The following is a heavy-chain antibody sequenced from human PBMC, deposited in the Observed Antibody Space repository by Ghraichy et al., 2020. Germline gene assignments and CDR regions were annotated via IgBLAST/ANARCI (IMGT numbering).Heavy chain of an antibody. CDR2: IWYDGSKK. CDR1: GFTFRSYG. J-gene: IGHJ2*01. CDR3: AKDDSPGDLGDWYFDL. V-gene: IGHV3-33*06. Sequence: GGSLRLSCAASGFTFRSYGMHWVRQAPGKGLEWVAVIWYDGSKKYYGGSVKGRFSISRDNSKNTLYLQMDSLRAEDTAMYYCAKDDSPGDLGDWYFDLWGRGTLVTVSS. D-gene: IGHD7-27*01.